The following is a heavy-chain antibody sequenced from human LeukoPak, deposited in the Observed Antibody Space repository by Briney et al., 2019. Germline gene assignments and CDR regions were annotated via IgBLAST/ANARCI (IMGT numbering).Heavy chain of an antibody. CDR2: IHNSVGT. CDR3: ARGGDVTAMVIGDAFDI. J-gene: IGHJ3*02. Sequence: SETLSLTCTVSGGSVSSTSHFWSWIRQPPGKGLEWIGYIHNSVGTNYNPSLKSRVTISADTSKNQFSLKLSSVTAADTAVYYCARGGDVTAMVIGDAFDIWGQGTMVTVSS. V-gene: IGHV4-61*01. CDR1: GGSVSSTSHF. D-gene: IGHD5-18*01.